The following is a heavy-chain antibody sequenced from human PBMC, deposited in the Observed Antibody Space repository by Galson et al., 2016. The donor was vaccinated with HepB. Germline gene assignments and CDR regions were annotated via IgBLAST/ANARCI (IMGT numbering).Heavy chain of an antibody. D-gene: IGHD3/OR15-3a*01. J-gene: IGHJ3*02. Sequence: SLRLSCAGSGVTFGDFYMNWIRQAPGKGLEWISYITSSGTYTNYADSVKGRFTISRDNAKNLLFLQINSLRAEDTAVYYCARTLGWLPIWGQGALVSVSS. CDR1: GVTFGDFY. V-gene: IGHV3-11*03. CDR2: ITSSGTYT. CDR3: ARTLGWLPI.